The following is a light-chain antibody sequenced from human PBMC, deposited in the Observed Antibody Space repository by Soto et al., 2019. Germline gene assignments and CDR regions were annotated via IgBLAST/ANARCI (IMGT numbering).Light chain of an antibody. CDR1: SSDVGGYNY. Sequence: QSVLTQPPSASGSPGQSVTITCTESSSDVGGYNYVSWYQQHPGKAPKLMIYEVSKRPSGVPDRLSGSKSGNTASLTVSGLQAEDEADYYCSSYGGSNTVVFGGGTKLTVL. V-gene: IGLV2-8*01. CDR2: EVS. J-gene: IGLJ2*01. CDR3: SSYGGSNTVV.